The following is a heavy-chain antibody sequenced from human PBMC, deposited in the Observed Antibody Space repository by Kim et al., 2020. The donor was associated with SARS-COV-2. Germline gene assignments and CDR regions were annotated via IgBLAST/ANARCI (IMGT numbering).Heavy chain of an antibody. J-gene: IGHJ4*02. CDR2: TNPGGGDK. D-gene: IGHD3-22*01. V-gene: IGHV3-7*03. Sequence: GGSLRLSCTASGFTFTSFWMNWVRQAPGKGLEWVSNTNPGGGDKYYLNSVKGRFTISRDNYKNSIYLQMNNLRVADTAVYYCARGGDTMIWGQGALVTVSS. CDR1: GFTFTSFW. CDR3: ARGGDTMI.